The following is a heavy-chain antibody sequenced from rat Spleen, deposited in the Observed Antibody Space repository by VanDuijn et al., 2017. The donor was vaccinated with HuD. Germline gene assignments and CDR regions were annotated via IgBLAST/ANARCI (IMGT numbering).Heavy chain of an antibody. D-gene: IGHD1-4*01. CDR3: ARWTRYFDY. J-gene: IGHJ2*01. V-gene: IGHV3-1*01. Sequence: EVLLQESGPGLVRPSQSLSLTCSVTGSSITSNYWGWIRKFPGNKMEWLGYISYSGSTSYKPSLKTRISITRDTSKNQFFLQLNSVSTEDTATYYCARWTRYFDYWGQGVMVTVSS. CDR2: ISYSGST. CDR1: GSSITSNY.